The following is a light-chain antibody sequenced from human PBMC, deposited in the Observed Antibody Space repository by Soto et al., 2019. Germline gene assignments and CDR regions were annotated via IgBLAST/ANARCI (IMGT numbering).Light chain of an antibody. CDR1: QTINSW. CDR3: HQHGGSPET. J-gene: IGKJ1*01. Sequence: DIQMTPSPSTLSASVGDRVTITCRASQTINSWLAWYQQKPGKAPKVLIFDASSLKTGVPSRFSGSGSGTEFTLTISNLQPDDFAIYHCHQHGGSPETFGQGTKVDIK. V-gene: IGKV1-5*01. CDR2: DAS.